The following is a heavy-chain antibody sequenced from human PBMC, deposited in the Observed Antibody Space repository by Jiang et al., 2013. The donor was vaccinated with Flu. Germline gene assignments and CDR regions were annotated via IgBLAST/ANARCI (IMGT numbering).Heavy chain of an antibody. CDR3: AKAMDGFLRYFDWLLGY. V-gene: IGHV3-23*01. Sequence: QLLESGGGLVQPGGSLRLSCAASGFTFSSYAMSWVRQAPGKGLEWVSAISGSGGSTYYADSVKGRFTISRDNSKNTLYLQMNSLRAEDTAVYYCAKAMDGFLRYFDWLLGYWGQGTLVTVSS. CDR1: GFTFSSYA. D-gene: IGHD3-9*01. CDR2: ISGSGGST. J-gene: IGHJ4*02.